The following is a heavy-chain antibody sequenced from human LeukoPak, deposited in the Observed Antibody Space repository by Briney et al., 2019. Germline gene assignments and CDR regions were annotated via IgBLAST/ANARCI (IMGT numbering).Heavy chain of an antibody. CDR2: ISGSGGST. D-gene: IGHD4-17*01. CDR3: AKPKLYGDYPPYFDY. J-gene: IGHJ4*02. CDR1: GFTFSSYA. Sequence: PGGSLRLSCAASGFTFSSYAMSWVRQAPGKGLEWVSAISGSGGSTYYADSVKGRFTISRDNSKNTLYLQMNSLRAEDTAVYYCAKPKLYGDYPPYFDYWGQGTLVTVSS. V-gene: IGHV3-23*01.